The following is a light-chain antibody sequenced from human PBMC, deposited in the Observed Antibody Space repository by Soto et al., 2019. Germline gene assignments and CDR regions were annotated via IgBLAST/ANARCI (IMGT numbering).Light chain of an antibody. CDR3: QQSYSIPLS. CDR2: AAS. CDR1: QPISSY. J-gene: IGKJ4*01. Sequence: DIQMTQSPSSLSASVGDRVTITCRASQPISSYLNWYQQKPGKAPKLLIYAASSLQSGVPSRFSGSGSGTDFTLTISSLQPEDFATYYCQQSYSIPLSFGGGTKVEIK. V-gene: IGKV1-39*01.